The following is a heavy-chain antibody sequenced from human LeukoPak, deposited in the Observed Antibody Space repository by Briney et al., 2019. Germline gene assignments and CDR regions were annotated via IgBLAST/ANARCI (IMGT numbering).Heavy chain of an antibody. V-gene: IGHV3-9*01. CDR1: GFTFDDYA. Sequence: GGSLRLSCAASGFTFDDYAMHWVRQAPGKGLEWVSGISWNSGSIGYADSVKGRFTISRDNAKNSLYLQMNSLRAEDTALYYCAKDTTAYGGNPVPDYWGQGTLVTVS. D-gene: IGHD4-17*01. J-gene: IGHJ4*02. CDR2: ISWNSGSI. CDR3: AKDTTAYGGNPVPDY.